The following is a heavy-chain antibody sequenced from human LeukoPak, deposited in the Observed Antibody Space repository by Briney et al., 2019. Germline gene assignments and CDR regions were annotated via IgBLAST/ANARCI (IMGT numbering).Heavy chain of an antibody. J-gene: IGHJ4*02. D-gene: IGHD5-24*01. CDR1: GFTFSSYA. CDR3: AKGREMATITLFDY. V-gene: IGHV3-23*01. Sequence: PGGSLRLSCAASGFTFSSYAMSWVRQAPGKGLEWVSAISGSGGSTYYADSVKGRFTISRDNSKNTLYLQMNSLRAEGTAVYYCAKGREMATITLFDYWGQGTLVTVSS. CDR2: ISGSGGST.